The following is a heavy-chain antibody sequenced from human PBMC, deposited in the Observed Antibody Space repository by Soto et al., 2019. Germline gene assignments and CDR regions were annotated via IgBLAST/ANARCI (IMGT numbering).Heavy chain of an antibody. CDR1: GGTFSSYA. Sequence: ASVKVSCKASGGTFSSYAISWVRQAPGQGLEWMGGIIPIFGTANYAQKFQGRVTITADESTSTAYMELSSLRSEDTAVYYCARDPVDTAMYRDWGQGTLVTVSS. V-gene: IGHV1-69*13. J-gene: IGHJ4*02. D-gene: IGHD5-18*01. CDR2: IIPIFGTA. CDR3: ARDPVDTAMYRD.